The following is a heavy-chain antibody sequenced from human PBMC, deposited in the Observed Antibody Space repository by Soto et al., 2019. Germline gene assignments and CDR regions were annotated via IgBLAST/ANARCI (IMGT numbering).Heavy chain of an antibody. V-gene: IGHV3-30-3*01. Sequence: SGRSLRLSCAASGFIFSSYTMHWVRQAPGKGLEWVGVITYDGSNQYYADSVKGRFTISRDNSRNMLFLQMNSLRPDDTAVYYCARAPSGSYPEFDYWGQGTLVTVSS. CDR2: ITYDGSNQ. CDR1: GFIFSSYT. CDR3: ARAPSGSYPEFDY. D-gene: IGHD1-26*01. J-gene: IGHJ4*02.